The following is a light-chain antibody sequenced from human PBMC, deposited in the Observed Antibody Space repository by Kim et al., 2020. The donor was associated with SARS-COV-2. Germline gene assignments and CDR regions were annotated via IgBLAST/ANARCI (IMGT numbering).Light chain of an antibody. J-gene: IGLJ2*01. CDR3: QAWDSRTAQ. Sequence: SVSPGQTASITCSGDNLGDKFACWYQQKPGQSPVLVIYQDKKRPSGIPGRFSGSSSGNTATLTIRGTQAMDEADYYCQAWDSRTAQFGGGTQLTVL. CDR2: QDK. V-gene: IGLV3-1*01. CDR1: NLGDKF.